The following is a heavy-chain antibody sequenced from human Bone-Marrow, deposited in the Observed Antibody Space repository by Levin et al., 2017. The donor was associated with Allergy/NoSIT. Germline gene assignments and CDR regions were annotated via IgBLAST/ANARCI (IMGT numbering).Heavy chain of an antibody. V-gene: IGHV1-3*01. Sequence: ASVKVSCTASGYNFQNYAIHWVRHAPGQSLEWMGWINAGNGNTKYSQKFEDRVTLTRDTSANTVSLELTNVRSEDTAVFYCAKSLGVLSNVWYVFDSWGQGTQVIVSS. CDR2: INAGNGNT. CDR1: GYNFQNYA. D-gene: IGHD6-13*01. CDR3: AKSLGVLSNVWYVFDS. J-gene: IGHJ5*01.